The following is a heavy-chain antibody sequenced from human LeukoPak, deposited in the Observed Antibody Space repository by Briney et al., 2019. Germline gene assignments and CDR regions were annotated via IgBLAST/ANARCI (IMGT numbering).Heavy chain of an antibody. CDR2: INPSGGST. CDR3: AKEDENYYDSSGYYFFDY. V-gene: IGHV1-46*01. D-gene: IGHD3-22*01. Sequence: ASVKVSCKASGYTFTSYYMHWVRQAPGQGLEWMGIINPSGGSTSYAQKFQGRVTMTRDTSTSTVYMELSSLRSEDTAVYYCAKEDENYYDSSGYYFFDYWGQGTLVTVSS. CDR1: GYTFTSYY. J-gene: IGHJ4*02.